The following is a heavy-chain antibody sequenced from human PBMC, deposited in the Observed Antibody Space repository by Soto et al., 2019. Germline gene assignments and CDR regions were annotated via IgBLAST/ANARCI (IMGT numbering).Heavy chain of an antibody. D-gene: IGHD6-19*01. J-gene: IGHJ4*02. CDR2: ISSNGGST. CDR1: GLTFSSYA. V-gene: IGHV3-64*01. Sequence: GGSLRLSCAASGLTFSSYAMHWVRQAPGKGLEYVSAISSNGGSTYYANSVKGRFTISRDNSKNTLYLQMGSLRAEDMAVYYCARDPREYSSGWFYFDYWGQGTLVTVSS. CDR3: ARDPREYSSGWFYFDY.